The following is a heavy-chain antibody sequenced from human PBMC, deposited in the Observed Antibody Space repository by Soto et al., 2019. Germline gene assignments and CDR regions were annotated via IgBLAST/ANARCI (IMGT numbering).Heavy chain of an antibody. Sequence: EVQLVESGGGLVKPGGSLRLSCAASGFTFNTYSMIWVRRAPGKGLEWVSFISSWSNYIYYADSVKGRFTISRDNVKNSLYLQMNSLRAEDTAVYYCARASDRGLRPHDFWGQGTRVTVSS. CDR1: GFTFNTYS. CDR3: ARASDRGLRPHDF. D-gene: IGHD2-15*01. V-gene: IGHV3-21*01. J-gene: IGHJ4*02. CDR2: ISSWSNYI.